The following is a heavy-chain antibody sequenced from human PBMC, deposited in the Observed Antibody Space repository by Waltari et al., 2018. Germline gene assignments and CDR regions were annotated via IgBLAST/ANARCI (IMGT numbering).Heavy chain of an antibody. CDR3: ARGPGIVGVPAAFDI. Sequence: EVQLVESGGGLVQPGGSLRLSCAASGFTFSSYSMHWVRQAPGKGLEWVSYISSSSSTIYDADSVKGRFTISRDNAKNSLYLQMNSLRAEDTAVYYCARGPGIVGVPAAFDIWGQGTMVTVSS. V-gene: IGHV3-48*01. J-gene: IGHJ3*02. CDR2: ISSSSSTI. CDR1: GFTFSSYS. D-gene: IGHD1-26*01.